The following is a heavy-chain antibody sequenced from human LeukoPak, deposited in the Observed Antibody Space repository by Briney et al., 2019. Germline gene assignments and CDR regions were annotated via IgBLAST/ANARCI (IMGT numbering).Heavy chain of an antibody. CDR2: LHPEDGET. D-gene: IGHD3-22*01. CDR1: GYTLTELS. J-gene: IGHJ4*02. CDR3: ATTGLFGGDYYDSSGYYKGYFDY. Sequence: ASVKVSCKVSGYTLTELSMHWVRPAAGKGLEWMGGLHPEDGETIYAQTFQGRVTMTEDTSTDTAYMELSSLRSEDPAVYYCATTGLFGGDYYDSSGYYKGYFDYWGQGTLVTVSS. V-gene: IGHV1-24*01.